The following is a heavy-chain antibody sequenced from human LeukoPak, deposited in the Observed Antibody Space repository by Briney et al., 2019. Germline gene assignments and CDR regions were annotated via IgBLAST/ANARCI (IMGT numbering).Heavy chain of an antibody. CDR3: ARGQGSVDTAMAAVRFDY. Sequence: PSETLSLTCTVSGGSISSYYWSWIRQPPGRGLEWIGYIFYSGSTNCNPSLKSRVTISVDTSKNQFSLNLSSVTAADTAVYYCARGQGSVDTAMAAVRFDYWGQGTLSPSPQ. D-gene: IGHD5-18*01. CDR2: IFYSGST. CDR1: GGSISSYY. V-gene: IGHV4-59*12. J-gene: IGHJ4*02.